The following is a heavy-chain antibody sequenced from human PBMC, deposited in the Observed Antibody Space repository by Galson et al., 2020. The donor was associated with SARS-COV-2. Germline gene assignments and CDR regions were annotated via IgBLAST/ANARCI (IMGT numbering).Heavy chain of an antibody. CDR2: IKPSGSA. Sequence: SETLSLTCAVYGDSFSGYYWSCVRQAPGKGLEWIGEIKPSGSANSNPSLKSRHTTSVDTSKNQFSLNLRTVTAADTSVYYCARGRRGVVPAPVLGLGSYYSYYYMDVWGKGTTVTFSS. D-gene: IGHD2-2*02. J-gene: IGHJ6*03. CDR1: GDSFSGYY. V-gene: IGHV4-34*01. CDR3: ARGRRGVVPAPVLGLGSYYSYYYMDV.